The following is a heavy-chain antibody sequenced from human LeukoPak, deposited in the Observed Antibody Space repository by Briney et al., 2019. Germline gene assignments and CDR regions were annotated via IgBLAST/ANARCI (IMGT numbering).Heavy chain of an antibody. V-gene: IGHV4-34*01. J-gene: IGHJ6*02. CDR2: INHSGST. D-gene: IGHD2-8*01. Sequence: KPSETLSLTCAVYGGSFSGYYWSWIRQPPGKGLEWIGEINHSGSTNYNPSLKSRVTISVDTSKNQFSLKLSSVTAADTAVYYWARLEDCTNGVCPLDGMDVWGQGTTVTVSS. CDR1: GGSFSGYY. CDR3: ARLEDCTNGVCPLDGMDV.